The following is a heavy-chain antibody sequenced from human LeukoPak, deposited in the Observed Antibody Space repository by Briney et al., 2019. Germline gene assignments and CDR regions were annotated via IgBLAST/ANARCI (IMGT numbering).Heavy chain of an antibody. CDR1: GYTFTSYD. Sequence: ASVKVSCKASGYTFTSYDINWVRQATGQGLECMGWMNPNSGNTGYAQKFQGRVTITRNTSISTAYMELSSLRSEDTAVYYCARVLNWNYRVVAFDIWGQGTMVTVSS. J-gene: IGHJ3*02. CDR3: ARVLNWNYRVVAFDI. CDR2: MNPNSGNT. V-gene: IGHV1-8*03. D-gene: IGHD1-7*01.